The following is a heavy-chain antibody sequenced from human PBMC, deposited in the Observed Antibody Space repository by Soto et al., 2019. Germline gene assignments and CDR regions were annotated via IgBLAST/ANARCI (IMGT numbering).Heavy chain of an antibody. V-gene: IGHV3-23*01. CDR3: ANILVGQWLVPGGY. J-gene: IGHJ4*02. CDR2: SDFSGRLT. Sequence: GGSLTLSCVSSGVTSSMTWPRQAPGKGLEWVSASDFSGRLTYYADSVKGRFTIFRDTSVNTLFLQMNSLRTEDTAVYYCANILVGQWLVPGGYWGPGTLVTVSS. D-gene: IGHD6-19*01. CDR1: GVTSS.